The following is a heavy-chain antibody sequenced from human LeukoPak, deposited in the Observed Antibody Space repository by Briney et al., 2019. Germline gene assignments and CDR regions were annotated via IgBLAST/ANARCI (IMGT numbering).Heavy chain of an antibody. D-gene: IGHD4-11*01. CDR2: IYSSGST. Sequence: SETLSLTCTVSTGSISSYYCSWIRQPAGKGLEYIGRIYSSGSTNYSPSLKSRVTMTVDTSKNQFSLKLTSVTAADTAVYYCARLLHDWFDSWGQGTLVTVSS. J-gene: IGHJ5*01. CDR1: TGSISSYY. CDR3: ARLLHDWFDS. V-gene: IGHV4-4*07.